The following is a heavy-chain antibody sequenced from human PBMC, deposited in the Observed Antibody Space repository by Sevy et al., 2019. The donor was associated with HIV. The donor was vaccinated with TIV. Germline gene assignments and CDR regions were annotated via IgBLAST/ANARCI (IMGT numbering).Heavy chain of an antibody. CDR3: ARHRITIFGVVISPFDY. CDR2: ISAYNGNT. V-gene: IGHV1-18*01. D-gene: IGHD3-3*01. CDR1: GYTFTSYG. J-gene: IGHJ4*02. Sequence: ASVKVSCKASGYTFTSYGISWVRQAPGQGLEWMGWISAYNGNTNCAQKLQGRVTMTTDTSTSTAYMELRSLRSDDTAVYYCARHRITIFGVVISPFDYWGQGTLVTVSS.